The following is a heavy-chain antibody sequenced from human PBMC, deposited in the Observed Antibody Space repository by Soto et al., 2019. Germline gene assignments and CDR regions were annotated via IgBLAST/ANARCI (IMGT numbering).Heavy chain of an antibody. CDR3: ARGYYYDSSGYSPYYFDY. D-gene: IGHD3-22*01. Sequence: ASVKVSCKASGYTFTSYYMHWVRQAPGQGLELMGIINPSGGSTSYAQKFQGRVTMTRDTSTSTVYMELSSLRSEDTAVYYCARGYYYDSSGYSPYYFDYWGQGTLVTVSS. CDR2: INPSGGST. V-gene: IGHV1-46*03. CDR1: GYTFTSYY. J-gene: IGHJ4*02.